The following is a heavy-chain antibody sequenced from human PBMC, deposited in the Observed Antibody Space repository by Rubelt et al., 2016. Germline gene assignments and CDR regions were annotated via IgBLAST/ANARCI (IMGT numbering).Heavy chain of an antibody. Sequence: QVQLQQWGAGLLKPSETLSLSCAVYGGSFSGYYWSWIRQPPGKGLEWIGEINHSGSTNYNPSLKSQVTISVNTSKNQFSLKLSPVTAADTALYYCARLGPGSTSHAFDIWGQGTMVTVSS. J-gene: IGHJ3*02. CDR2: INHSGST. CDR1: GGSFSGYY. V-gene: IGHV4-34*01. CDR3: ARLGPGSTSHAFDI. D-gene: IGHD3-10*01.